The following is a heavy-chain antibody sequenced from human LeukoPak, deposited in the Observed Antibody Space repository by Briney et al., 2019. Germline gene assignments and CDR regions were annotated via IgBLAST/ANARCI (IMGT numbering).Heavy chain of an antibody. J-gene: IGHJ4*02. CDR1: GYTFTNFD. V-gene: IGHV1-8*03. CDR2: MNPFTGKT. Sequence: ASVKVSCKTSGYTFTNFDINWVRQATGQGLEWLGWMNPFTGKTGYAQKFQGRVTFTGDTSIRTAYMEVSSLTSEDTAVYYCARAPTPFYYDSSAYYSDFWGQGTLVTVSS. CDR3: ARAPTPFYYDSSAYYSDF. D-gene: IGHD6-25*01.